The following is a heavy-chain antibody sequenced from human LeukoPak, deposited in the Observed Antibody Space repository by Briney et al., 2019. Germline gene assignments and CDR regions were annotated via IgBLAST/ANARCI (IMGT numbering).Heavy chain of an antibody. Sequence: PSETLSLNCTVSGGSISSYYWSWIRQPAGKGLEWIGRIYTSGSTNYNPSLKSRVTMSVDTSKNQFSLKLSSVTAADTAVYYCASETGDYGVVFDLWGRGTLVTVSS. D-gene: IGHD4-17*01. CDR1: GGSISSYY. CDR3: ASETGDYGVVFDL. CDR2: IYTSGST. J-gene: IGHJ2*01. V-gene: IGHV4-4*07.